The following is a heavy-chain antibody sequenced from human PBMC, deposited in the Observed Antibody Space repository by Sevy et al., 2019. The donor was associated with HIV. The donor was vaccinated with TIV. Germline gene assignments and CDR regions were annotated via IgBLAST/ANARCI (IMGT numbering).Heavy chain of an antibody. CDR3: ARAPPVRSGDDSLNWFDP. V-gene: IGHV4-59*01. D-gene: IGHD5-12*01. CDR1: GGPISSYY. CDR2: IHYSGST. J-gene: IGHJ5*02. Sequence: SETLSLTCSVSGGPISSYYWSWIRQPPGKRLEWIGYIHYSGSTNYNPSLNSRLTILVDTSKNQFSLRLTSVTAADTAVYYCARAPPVRSGDDSLNWFDPWGQGILVTVSS.